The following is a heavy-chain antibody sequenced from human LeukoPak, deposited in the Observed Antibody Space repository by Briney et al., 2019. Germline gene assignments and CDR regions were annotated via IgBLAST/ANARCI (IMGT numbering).Heavy chain of an antibody. CDR2: INHSGST. J-gene: IGHJ4*02. Sequence: SETLSLTCAVYGGSFSNYYWSWIRQPPGKGLEWIGEINHSGSTNCNLSLKRRVTISVDTSKNQFSLKRSSVTAADTAVYYCARHRPYVWGRYREIDYWGQGTLVTVSS. CDR1: GGSFSNYY. V-gene: IGHV4-34*01. D-gene: IGHD3-16*02. CDR3: ARHRPYVWGRYREIDY.